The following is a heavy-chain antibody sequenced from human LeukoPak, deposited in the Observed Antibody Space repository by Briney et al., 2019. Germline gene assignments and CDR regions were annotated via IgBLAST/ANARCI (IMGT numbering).Heavy chain of an antibody. CDR1: GFTVSSNY. CDR3: ASGDSSWYSQWSMVDAFDI. D-gene: IGHD6-13*01. Sequence: PGGSLRLSCAASGFTVSSNYMSWVRQAPGKGLEWVSVIYSGGSTYYADSVKGRFTISRHNSKNTLYLQMNSLRSEDTAVYYCASGDSSWYSQWSMVDAFDIWGQGTMVTVSS. V-gene: IGHV3-53*04. J-gene: IGHJ3*02. CDR2: IYSGGST.